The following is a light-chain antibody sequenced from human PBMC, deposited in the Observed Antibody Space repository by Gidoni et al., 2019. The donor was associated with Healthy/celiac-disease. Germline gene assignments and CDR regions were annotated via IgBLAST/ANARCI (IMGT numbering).Light chain of an antibody. CDR2: RDN. V-gene: IGLV3-9*01. J-gene: IGLJ2*01. CDR1: NIGSKN. CDR3: QVWDSSTAVV. Sequence: SYELTQPLSVSVALGQTAKITCGGNNIGSKNVHWYQQKPGQAPVLVIYRDNSRPSGIPERFSGSNSGNTATLTITRAQAGDKADYYCQVWDSSTAVVFGGGTKLTVL.